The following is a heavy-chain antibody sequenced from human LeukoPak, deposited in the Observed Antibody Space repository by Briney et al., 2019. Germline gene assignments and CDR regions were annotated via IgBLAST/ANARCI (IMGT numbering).Heavy chain of an antibody. J-gene: IGHJ4*02. CDR2: IKGDGSKK. CDR1: RFTFSTYW. CDR3: ARGIVSGSPFSLLYFDF. V-gene: IGHV3-7*01. Sequence: GGSLRLSCAASRFTFSTYWMNWVRQAPGKGLEWVANIKGDGSKKYYVDSVKGRITISRDNARKSLYLRMNSLRAEDTAVYYCARGIVSGSPFSLLYFDFWGLGILVTVSS. D-gene: IGHD2-15*01.